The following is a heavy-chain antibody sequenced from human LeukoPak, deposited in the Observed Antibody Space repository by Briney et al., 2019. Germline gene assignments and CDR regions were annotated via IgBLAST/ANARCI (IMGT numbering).Heavy chain of an antibody. J-gene: IGHJ6*03. CDR2: ISYDGSNK. V-gene: IGHV3-30-3*01. D-gene: IGHD3-10*01. CDR3: ARAGSLLTTYYYYYMDV. Sequence: GGSLRLSCAASGFTFSSYAMHWVRQAPGKGLEWVAVISYDGSNKYYADSVKGRFTISRDNSKNTLYLQMNSLRAEDTAVYYCARAGSLLTTYYYYYMDVWGKGTTVTVSS. CDR1: GFTFSSYA.